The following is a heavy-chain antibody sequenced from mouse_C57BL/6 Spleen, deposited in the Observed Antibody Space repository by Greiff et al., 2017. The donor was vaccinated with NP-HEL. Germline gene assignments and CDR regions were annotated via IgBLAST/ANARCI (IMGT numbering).Heavy chain of an antibody. Sequence: EVKLQESGPGLVKPSQSLSLTCSVTGYSITSGYYWNWIRQFPGNKLEWMGYISYDGSNNYNPSLKNRISITRDTSKNQFFLKLNSVTTEDTATYYCARGGYGSSSYAMDYWGQGTSVTVSS. CDR2: ISYDGSN. D-gene: IGHD1-1*01. J-gene: IGHJ4*01. CDR1: GYSITSGYY. CDR3: ARGGYGSSSYAMDY. V-gene: IGHV3-6*01.